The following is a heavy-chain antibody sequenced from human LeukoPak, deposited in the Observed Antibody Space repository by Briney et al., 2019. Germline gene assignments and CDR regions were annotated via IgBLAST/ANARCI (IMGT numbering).Heavy chain of an antibody. CDR3: AREGYGYFDY. D-gene: IGHD5-18*01. CDR2: ISYDGSNK. J-gene: IGHJ4*02. Sequence: GGSLRLSCAASGFTFSSYSMNWVRQAPGKGLEWVAVISYDGSNKYYADSVKGRFTISRDNSKNTLYLQMNSLRAEDTAVYYCAREGYGYFDYWGQGTLVTVSS. CDR1: GFTFSSYS. V-gene: IGHV3-30*03.